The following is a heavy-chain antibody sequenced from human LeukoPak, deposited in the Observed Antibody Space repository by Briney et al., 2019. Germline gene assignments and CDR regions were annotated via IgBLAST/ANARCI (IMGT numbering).Heavy chain of an antibody. J-gene: IGHJ3*02. CDR2: INHSGST. V-gene: IGHV4-38-2*02. Sequence: PSETLSLTCTVSGYSISSGYYWGWIRQPPGKGLEWIGEINHSGSTNYNPSLKSRVTISVDTSKNQFSLKLSSVTAADTAVYYCARGRLKAFDIWGQGTMVTVSS. CDR3: ARGRLKAFDI. CDR1: GYSISSGYY.